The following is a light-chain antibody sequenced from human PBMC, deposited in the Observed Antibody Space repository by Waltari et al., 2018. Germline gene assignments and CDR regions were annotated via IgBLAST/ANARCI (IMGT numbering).Light chain of an antibody. Sequence: QSALTQPASVSGSPGQSITIPCTGTSRDVRGYNYVSWYQQHPGKAPKLMIYDVTNRPSGVSNRFSGSKSDNTASLTISGLQAEDEADYYCSSFTSRTTVIFGGGTKLTVL. V-gene: IGLV2-14*03. CDR1: SRDVRGYNY. CDR2: DVT. CDR3: SSFTSRTTVI. J-gene: IGLJ2*01.